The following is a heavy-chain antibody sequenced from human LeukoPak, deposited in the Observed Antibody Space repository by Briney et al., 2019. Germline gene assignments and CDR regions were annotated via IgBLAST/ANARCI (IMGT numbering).Heavy chain of an antibody. Sequence: GASVTVSCKASGYTFTSYGISWVRQAPGQGPEWMGWISAYNGNTNYAQKLQGRVTMTTDTSTSTAYMELRSLRSDDTAVYYCARCGGGSCYSNFDYWGQGTLVTVSS. J-gene: IGHJ4*02. CDR1: GYTFTSYG. D-gene: IGHD2-15*01. V-gene: IGHV1-18*01. CDR2: ISAYNGNT. CDR3: ARCGGGSCYSNFDY.